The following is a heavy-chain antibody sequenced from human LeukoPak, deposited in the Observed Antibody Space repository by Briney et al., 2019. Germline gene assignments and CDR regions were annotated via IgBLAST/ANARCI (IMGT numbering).Heavy chain of an antibody. CDR2: ISSSGSTI. CDR3: ARGGNSGSYYVY. D-gene: IGHD1-26*01. V-gene: IGHV3-48*04. J-gene: IGHJ4*02. CDR1: GFTFSSYS. Sequence: GGSLRLSCAASGFTFSSYSMNWVRQAPGKGLEWVSYISSSGSTIYYADSVKGRFTISRDNAKNSLYLQMNSLRAEDTAVYYCARGGNSGSYYVYWGQGTLVTVSS.